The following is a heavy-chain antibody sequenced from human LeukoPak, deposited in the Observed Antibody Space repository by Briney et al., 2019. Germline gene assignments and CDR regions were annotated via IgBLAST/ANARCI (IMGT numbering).Heavy chain of an antibody. D-gene: IGHD3-22*01. CDR3: ARGGWNKFDY. V-gene: IGHV4-38-2*02. J-gene: IGHJ4*02. Sequence: PSETLSLTCTVSGHSISSGDFWGWIRQPPGKGLECIGSIFHSGSTYYNPSLESRATISVDTSKNQFSLKLSSVTAADTAVYYCARGGWNKFDYWGQGTLVTVSS. CDR2: IFHSGST. CDR1: GHSISSGDF.